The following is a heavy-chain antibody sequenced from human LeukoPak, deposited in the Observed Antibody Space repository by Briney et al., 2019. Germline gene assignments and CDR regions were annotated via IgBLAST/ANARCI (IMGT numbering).Heavy chain of an antibody. CDR2: IYYSGST. Sequence: SETLSLTCTVSGGSISSSSYYWGWIRQPPGKGLEWIGSIYYSGSTYYNPSLKSRVTISVDTSKNQFSLKLSSVTAADTAVYYCAGTRRAYYDSSGTLTWGQGALVTVSS. D-gene: IGHD3-22*01. CDR1: GGSISSSSYY. CDR3: AGTRRAYYDSSGTLT. J-gene: IGHJ5*02. V-gene: IGHV4-39*01.